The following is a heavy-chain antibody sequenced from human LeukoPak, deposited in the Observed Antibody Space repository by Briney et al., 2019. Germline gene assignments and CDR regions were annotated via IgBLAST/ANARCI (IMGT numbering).Heavy chain of an antibody. D-gene: IGHD3-10*01. V-gene: IGHV4-61*01. J-gene: IGHJ6*03. Sequence: SETLSLTCTVSGGSISNSSYYWGWIRQPPGKGLEWIGYIYYSGSTSYSPSLRSRVTISVDTSKNQFSLKLSSVTAADTAVYYCARETSQTGAHYMDVWGKGTTVTISS. CDR1: GGSISNSSYY. CDR2: IYYSGST. CDR3: ARETSQTGAHYMDV.